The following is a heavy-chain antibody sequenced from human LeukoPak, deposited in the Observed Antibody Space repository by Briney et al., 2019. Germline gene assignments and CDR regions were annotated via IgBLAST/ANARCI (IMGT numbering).Heavy chain of an antibody. D-gene: IGHD4/OR15-4a*01. V-gene: IGHV1-8*01. CDR3: ARTGMTMVPKIDY. Sequence: ASVKVSCKASGYTFTSYDINWVRQATGQRLEWMGWMNPNSGNTGYAQKFQGRVTMTRNTSISTAYMELSSLRSEDTAVYYCARTGMTMVPKIDYWGQGTLVTVSS. J-gene: IGHJ4*02. CDR2: MNPNSGNT. CDR1: GYTFTSYD.